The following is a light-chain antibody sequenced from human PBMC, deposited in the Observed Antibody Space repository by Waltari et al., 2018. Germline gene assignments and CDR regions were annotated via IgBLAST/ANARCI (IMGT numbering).Light chain of an antibody. CDR3: QQRSNWTPHT. V-gene: IGKV3-11*01. CDR1: QSVGSY. CDR2: DAS. Sequence: EIVLTQYPATLSLSPGDTATLSCRASQSVGSYLAWYQQKPGQPPRLLIYDASIRATAVPARFRGSGSGTDFTFTISSLEAEDFAVYYCQQRSNWTPHTYGQGARLEIK. J-gene: IGKJ2*01.